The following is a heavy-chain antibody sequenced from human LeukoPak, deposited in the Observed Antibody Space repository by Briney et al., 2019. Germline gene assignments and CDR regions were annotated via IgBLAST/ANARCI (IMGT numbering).Heavy chain of an antibody. CDR3: ARGGSGYYYWDY. CDR1: GYTFTSYD. D-gene: IGHD3-22*01. CDR2: MNPNSGNT. J-gene: IGHJ4*02. Sequence: GASVKVSCKASGYTFTSYDTNWVRQATGQGLEWMGWMNPNSGNTGYAQKFQGRVTMTRNTSISTAYMELSSLRSENTAVYYCARGGSGYYYWDYWGQGTLVTVSS. V-gene: IGHV1-8*01.